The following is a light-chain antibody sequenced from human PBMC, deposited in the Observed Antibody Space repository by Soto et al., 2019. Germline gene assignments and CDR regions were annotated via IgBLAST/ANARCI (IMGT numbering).Light chain of an antibody. Sequence: DIVMTQSPDSLTVSLGERATINCKSSQSLLYSSNNKTYLAWYQRRPGQSPKMLIFWASARESGVPDRFAVSGSETDFTLTISSLQAEDAAVYYCQQYYSDVFTFGQGTRLEIK. V-gene: IGKV4-1*01. CDR2: WAS. CDR1: QSLLYSSNNKTY. CDR3: QQYYSDVFT. J-gene: IGKJ2*01.